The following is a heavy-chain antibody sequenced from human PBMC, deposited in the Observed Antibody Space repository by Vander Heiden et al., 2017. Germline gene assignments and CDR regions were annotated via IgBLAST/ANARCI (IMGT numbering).Heavy chain of an antibody. Sequence: QVQLVQSGAEVQKPGASVKVSCKVSGYNRTELSMQWVRQAPGKGLEWMGGFDPEDGETIYAQKFQGRVTMTEDTSTDTAYMELSSLRSEDTAVYYCATDPRDVTAMVNGFDYWGQGTLVTVSS. CDR2: FDPEDGET. J-gene: IGHJ4*02. D-gene: IGHD5-18*01. CDR1: GYNRTELS. V-gene: IGHV1-24*01. CDR3: ATDPRDVTAMVNGFDY.